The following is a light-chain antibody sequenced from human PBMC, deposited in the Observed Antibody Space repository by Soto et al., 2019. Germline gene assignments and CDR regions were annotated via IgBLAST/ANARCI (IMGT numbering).Light chain of an antibody. J-gene: IGLJ2*01. Sequence: QSALTQPASVSGSPRQSITISCTGTSSDVGGYNFVSWYQHHPAKAPKLMIYDVSNRPSGVSNRFSGSKSGNTASLTISGLQAEDEAHYYCSSFTSSDTLVVFGGGTKLTVL. CDR3: SSFTSSDTLVV. CDR2: DVS. CDR1: SSDVGGYNF. V-gene: IGLV2-14*03.